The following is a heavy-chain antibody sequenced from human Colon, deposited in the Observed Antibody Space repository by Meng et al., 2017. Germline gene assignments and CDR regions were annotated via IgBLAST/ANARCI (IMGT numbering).Heavy chain of an antibody. J-gene: IGHJ4*02. V-gene: IGHV3-11*01. CDR1: GFTFSDYY. CDR2: ISSSGSTI. CDR3: ASSVDTAMVMDY. D-gene: IGHD5-18*01. Sequence: QGQLVGAGGGLDKPGGSLRLSCAASGFTFSDYYMSWIRQAPGKGLEWVSYISSSGSTIYYADSVKGRFTISRDNAKNSLYLQMNSLRAEDTAVYYCASSVDTAMVMDYWGQGTLVTVSS.